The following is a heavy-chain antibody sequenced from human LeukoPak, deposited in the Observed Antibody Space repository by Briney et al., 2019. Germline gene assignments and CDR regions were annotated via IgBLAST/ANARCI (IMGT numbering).Heavy chain of an antibody. Sequence: SETLSLTCAVSGYPISSGYYWGWIRQPPGKGLEWIGSIYHSGSTYYNPSLKSRVTISVDTSKNQFSLKLSSVTAADTAVYYCARDRGSSGWYDALDIWGQGTMVTVSS. CDR1: GYPISSGYY. CDR3: ARDRGSSGWYDALDI. J-gene: IGHJ3*02. V-gene: IGHV4-38-2*02. D-gene: IGHD6-19*01. CDR2: IYHSGST.